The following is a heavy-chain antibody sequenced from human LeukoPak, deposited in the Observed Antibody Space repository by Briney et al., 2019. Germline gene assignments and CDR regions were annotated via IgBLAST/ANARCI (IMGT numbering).Heavy chain of an antibody. J-gene: IGHJ4*02. V-gene: IGHV1-8*01. D-gene: IGHD2-15*01. Sequence: ASVKVSCKASGYTFTSYDINWVRQATGQGPEWMGWMSPNSGNTGYAQKFQGRVTMTRSTSISTAYMELSSLTSEDTAVYYCARVSLGYCSGGTCYFQDHWGQGTLVTVSS. CDR1: GYTFTSYD. CDR2: MSPNSGNT. CDR3: ARVSLGYCSGGTCYFQDH.